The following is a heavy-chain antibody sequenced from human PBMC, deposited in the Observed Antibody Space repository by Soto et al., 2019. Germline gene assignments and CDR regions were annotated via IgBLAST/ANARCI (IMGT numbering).Heavy chain of an antibody. CDR3: VRPDSTGYYSH. Sequence: PGESLKISCNGSRYSFTNYWIGWVRQMPGKGLEWMGIINPADSDTRYSPSFQGQVTVSVDKSISTAYLQRGSLKASDTAMYYCVRPDSTGYYSHWGQGTPVTVSS. CDR2: INPADSDT. CDR1: RYSFTNYW. V-gene: IGHV5-51*01. J-gene: IGHJ4*02. D-gene: IGHD3-9*01.